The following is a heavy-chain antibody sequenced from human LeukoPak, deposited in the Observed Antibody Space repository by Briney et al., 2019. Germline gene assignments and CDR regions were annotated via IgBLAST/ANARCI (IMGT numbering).Heavy chain of an antibody. CDR3: ARGNGSSWYKSRPPFDY. CDR1: GYTFTSYG. CDR2: ISAYNGNT. Sequence: ASVKVSCTASGYTFTSYGISWVRQAPGQGLEWMGWISAYNGNTNYAQKLQGRVTMTTDTSTSTAYMELRSLRSDDTAVYYCARGNGSSWYKSRPPFDYWGQGTLVTVSS. V-gene: IGHV1-18*01. D-gene: IGHD6-13*01. J-gene: IGHJ4*02.